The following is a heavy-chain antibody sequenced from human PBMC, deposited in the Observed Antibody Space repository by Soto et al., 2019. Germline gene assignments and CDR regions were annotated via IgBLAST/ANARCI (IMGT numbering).Heavy chain of an antibody. J-gene: IGHJ4*02. D-gene: IGHD6-19*01. CDR3: AKESYISGLYFVEY. Sequence: EVQLVESGGGLVQPGRSLRLSCAASGFTFDDYAMHWVRPAPGKGLEWVSGISWNSGNIGYADSVKGRVTISIDNAKNSLYLQMDSLRAEDTSFYSCAKESYISGLYFVEYLGQGTMVTVSS. V-gene: IGHV3-9*01. CDR1: GFTFDDYA. CDR2: ISWNSGNI.